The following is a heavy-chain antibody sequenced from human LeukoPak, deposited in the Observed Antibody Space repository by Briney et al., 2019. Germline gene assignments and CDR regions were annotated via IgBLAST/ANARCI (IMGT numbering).Heavy chain of an antibody. D-gene: IGHD5-18*01. J-gene: IGHJ6*03. V-gene: IGHV4-39*07. CDR1: GGSISSSSYY. CDR3: GRVVVNTAMIMFYYYMDV. Sequence: SETLPLTCTVSGGSISSSSYYWGWIRQPPGKGLEWIGSIYYSGSTYYNPSLKSRVTISVDTSKNQFSLKLGSVTAADAASYYCGRVVVNTAMIMFYYYMDVWGKGTTVTVSS. CDR2: IYYSGST.